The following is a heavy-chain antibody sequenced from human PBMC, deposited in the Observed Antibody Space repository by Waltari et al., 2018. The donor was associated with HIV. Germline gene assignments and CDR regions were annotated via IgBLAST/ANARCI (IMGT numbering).Heavy chain of an antibody. V-gene: IGHV1-2*02. J-gene: IGHJ4*02. CDR1: GYTFTGYY. CDR3: ARGLYSSSFCDFDY. Sequence: QVQLVQSGAEVKKPGASVKVSCKASGYTFTGYYMHWVRQAPGQGLEWMGWINPNSGGTNYAKKFQGRVTMTRDTSISTAYMELSRLRSDDTAVYYCARGLYSSSFCDFDYWGQGTLVTVSS. CDR2: INPNSGGT. D-gene: IGHD6-6*01.